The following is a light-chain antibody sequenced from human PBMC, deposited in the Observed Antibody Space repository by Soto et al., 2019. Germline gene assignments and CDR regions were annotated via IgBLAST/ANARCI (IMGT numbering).Light chain of an antibody. CDR3: SSYAGSKNLV. V-gene: IGLV2-8*01. J-gene: IGLJ2*01. CDR1: SSDVGGYNS. Sequence: QSVLTQPPSASGSPGQSVTISCTGTSSDVGGYNSVSWYQQHPGKAPKLMIYEVSKRPSGVPDRFSASKSDNTASLTVSGLQAEDEAHYYCSSYAGSKNLVFGGGTKSPS. CDR2: EVS.